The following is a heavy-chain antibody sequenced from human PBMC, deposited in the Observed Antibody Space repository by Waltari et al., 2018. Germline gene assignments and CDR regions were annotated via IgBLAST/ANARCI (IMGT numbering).Heavy chain of an antibody. D-gene: IGHD3-10*01. V-gene: IGHV3-21*01. J-gene: IGHJ4*02. CDR1: EFTFSSYS. Sequence: EVQLVESGGGLVKPGGSLRLSCAASEFTFSSYSMTWVRQAPGKGLEWVSSIGSSSSYIYYADSVKGRFTISRDNAKNSLYLQMNSLRAEDTAMYYCARDQGYYSGSGSYYHFDYWGQGTLVTVSS. CDR3: ARDQGYYSGSGSYYHFDY. CDR2: IGSSSSYI.